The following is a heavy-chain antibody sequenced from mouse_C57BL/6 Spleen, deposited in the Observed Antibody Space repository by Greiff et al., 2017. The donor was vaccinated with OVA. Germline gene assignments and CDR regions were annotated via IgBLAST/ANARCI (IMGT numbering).Heavy chain of an antibody. J-gene: IGHJ2*01. V-gene: IGHV1-12*01. Sequence: LQQSGAELVRPGASVKMSCKASGYTFTSYYMHWVKQTPRQGLEWIGAIYPGNGDTSYNQKFKGKATLTVDKSSSTAYMQLSSLTSDDSAVYFCARWGDYDGYFDYWGQGTTLTVSS. D-gene: IGHD2-4*01. CDR2: IYPGNGDT. CDR3: ARWGDYDGYFDY. CDR1: GYTFTSYY.